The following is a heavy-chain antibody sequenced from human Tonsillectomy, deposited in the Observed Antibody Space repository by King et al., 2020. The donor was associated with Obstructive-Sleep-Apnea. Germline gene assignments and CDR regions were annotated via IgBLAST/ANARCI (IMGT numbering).Heavy chain of an antibody. V-gene: IGHV3-7*01. CDR1: GFTFSTYW. CDR2: TNQDGSEK. J-gene: IGHJ6*02. D-gene: IGHD6-19*01. CDR3: ARDHISGWSYAG. Sequence: QLVQSGGTLVQPGGSLRLSCAASGFTFSTYWMAWVRQAPGKGLEWVANTNQDGSEKYYLDSVKGRFTISRDNAKNSLYLQMSSLRAEDTALYYCARDHISGWSYAGWGQGTTVTVSS.